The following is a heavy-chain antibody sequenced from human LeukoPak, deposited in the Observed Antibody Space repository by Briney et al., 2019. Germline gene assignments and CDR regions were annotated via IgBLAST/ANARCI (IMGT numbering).Heavy chain of an antibody. V-gene: IGHV1-8*02. J-gene: IGHJ6*03. CDR2: INPNSGNT. CDR1: GYTFTDYY. CDR3: ARTVTYYYYYYYMDV. D-gene: IGHD4-17*01. Sequence: ASVKVSCKASGYTFTDYYVHWVRQAPGQGLEWMGWINPNSGNTGYAQKFQGRVTMTRNTSISTAYMELSSLRSEDTAVYYCARTVTYYYYYYYMDVWGKGTTVTISS.